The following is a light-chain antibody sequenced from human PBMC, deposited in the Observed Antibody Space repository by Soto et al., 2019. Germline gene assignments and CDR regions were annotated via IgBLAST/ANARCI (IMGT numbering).Light chain of an antibody. CDR2: DAS. CDR1: QSMSSW. Sequence: DIQMTQSPSALSASVGDRVTITCRASQSMSSWLAWYQQKPGKAPKLLIYDASSLESRVPSRFSGSGSGTEFPLTISGMRPDDFASYYCHQYDTYSYTFGQGTKLEIK. J-gene: IGKJ2*01. V-gene: IGKV1-5*01. CDR3: HQYDTYSYT.